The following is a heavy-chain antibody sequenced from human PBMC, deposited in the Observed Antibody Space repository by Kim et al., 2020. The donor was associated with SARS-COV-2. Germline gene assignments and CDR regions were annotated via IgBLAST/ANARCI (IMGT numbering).Heavy chain of an antibody. CDR1: GGSISSYY. CDR3: ARVDTAMVFLDY. CDR2: IYYSGST. Sequence: SETLSLTCTVSGGSISSYYWSWIRQPPGKGLEWIGYIYYSGSTNYNPSLKSRVTISVDTSKNQFSLKLSSVTAADTAVYYCARVDTAMVFLDYWGQGTLVTVSS. D-gene: IGHD5-18*01. J-gene: IGHJ4*02. V-gene: IGHV4-59*01.